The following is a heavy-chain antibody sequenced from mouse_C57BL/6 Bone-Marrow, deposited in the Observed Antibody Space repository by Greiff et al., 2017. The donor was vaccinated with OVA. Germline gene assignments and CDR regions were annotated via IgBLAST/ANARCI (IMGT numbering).Heavy chain of an antibody. Sequence: QVQLQQPGAELVKPGASVKLSCKASGYTFTSYWMHWVKQRPGQGLEWIGMIHPNSGSTNYNEKFKSKATLTVDKSSSTAYMQLSSLTSEDSAVYYCARAGGCAWFAYWGQGTLVTVSA. CDR1: GYTFTSYW. CDR3: ARAGGCAWFAY. J-gene: IGHJ3*01. CDR2: IHPNSGST. V-gene: IGHV1-64*01.